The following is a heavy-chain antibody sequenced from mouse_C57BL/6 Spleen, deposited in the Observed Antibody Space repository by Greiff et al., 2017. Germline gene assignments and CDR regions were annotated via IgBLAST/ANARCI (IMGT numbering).Heavy chain of an antibody. CDR3: ARHGGSGYVRNYAMDY. D-gene: IGHD3-2*02. V-gene: IGHV5-17*01. J-gene: IGHJ4*01. CDR2: ISSGSSTI. CDR1: GFTFSDYG. Sequence: DVMLVESGGGLVKPGGSLKLSCAASGFTFSDYGMHWVRQAPEKGLEWVAYISSGSSTIYYADTVKGRFTISRDNAKNTLFLQMTSLRSEDTAMYYCARHGGSGYVRNYAMDYWGQGTSVTVSS.